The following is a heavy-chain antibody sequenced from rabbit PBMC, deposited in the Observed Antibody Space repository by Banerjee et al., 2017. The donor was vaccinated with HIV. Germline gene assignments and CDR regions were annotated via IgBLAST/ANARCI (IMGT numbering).Heavy chain of an antibody. CDR2: SYAGSNDNT. V-gene: IGHV1S45*01. CDR1: GFDFSSFYY. J-gene: IGHJ3*01. CDR3: TREGDL. Sequence: QEQLVESGGGLVQPGGSLTLTCKASGFDFSSFYYMCWVRQAPEKGLEWIACSYAGSNDNTYYASWAKGRFTISKTSSTTVTLQMTSLTAADTATYFCTREGDLWGQGTLVTV.